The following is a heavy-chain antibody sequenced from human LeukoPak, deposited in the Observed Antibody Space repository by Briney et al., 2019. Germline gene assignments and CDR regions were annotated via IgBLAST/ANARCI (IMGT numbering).Heavy chain of an antibody. J-gene: IGHJ6*03. V-gene: IGHV1-69*05. CDR3: ARDYPIVVVPAANQNYYYYYMDV. CDR1: GGTFSSYA. D-gene: IGHD2-2*01. Sequence: SVKVSCKASGGTFSSYAISWVRQAPGQGLEWMGGIIPIFGTANYAQKFQGRVTITTDESTSTAYMELSSLRSEDTAVYYCARDYPIVVVPAANQNYYYYYMDVWGKGTTVTVSS. CDR2: IIPIFGTA.